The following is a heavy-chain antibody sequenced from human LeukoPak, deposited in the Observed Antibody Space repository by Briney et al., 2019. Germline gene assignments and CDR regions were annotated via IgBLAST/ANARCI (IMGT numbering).Heavy chain of an antibody. V-gene: IGHV3-23*01. J-gene: IGHJ4*02. Sequence: GGSLRLSCAASEFTFSHYAMSWVRQAPGKGLEWVSAISGSGGTTYYADSVKGRFTISRDNSKDTLYLQMNSLRAADTAVYYCAKTSGVMITHIFDYWGQGTLVTVSS. CDR2: ISGSGGTT. CDR1: EFTFSHYA. D-gene: IGHD3-16*01. CDR3: AKTSGVMITHIFDY.